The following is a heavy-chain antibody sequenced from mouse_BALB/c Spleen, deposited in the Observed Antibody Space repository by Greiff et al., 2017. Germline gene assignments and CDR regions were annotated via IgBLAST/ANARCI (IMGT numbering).Heavy chain of an antibody. Sequence: EVKVVESGGGLVKPGGSLKLSCAASGFAFSSYDMSWVRQTPEKRLEWVAYISSGGGSTYYPDTVKGRFTISRDNAKNTLYLQMSSLKSEDTAMYCCARRIYYFGNGYVWGAGTTVTVSS. D-gene: IGHD1-1*01. CDR2: ISSGGGST. V-gene: IGHV5-12-1*01. CDR1: GFAFSSYD. CDR3: ARRIYYFGNGYV. J-gene: IGHJ1*01.